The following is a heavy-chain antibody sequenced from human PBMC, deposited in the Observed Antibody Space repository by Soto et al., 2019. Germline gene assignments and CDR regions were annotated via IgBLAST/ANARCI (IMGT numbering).Heavy chain of an antibody. CDR3: ARDSSYCSGGSCYPY. V-gene: IGHV3-7*03. Sequence: LRLSCAASGFTFSSYWMSWVRQAPGKGLEWVANIKQDGSEKYYVDSVKGRFTISRDNAKNSLYLQMNSLRAEDTAVYYCARDSSYCSGGSCYPYWGQGTLVTVSS. D-gene: IGHD2-15*01. CDR2: IKQDGSEK. CDR1: GFTFSSYW. J-gene: IGHJ4*02.